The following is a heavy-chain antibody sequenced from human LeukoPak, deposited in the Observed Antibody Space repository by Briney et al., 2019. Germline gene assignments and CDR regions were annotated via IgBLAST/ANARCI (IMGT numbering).Heavy chain of an antibody. Sequence: GGSLRLSCTASGIVFSRTAMNWARQSPGRGLEWLSAISGGGERTFYADSVKGRFTISGDNSKNSLYLQMNSLKAEDTAVYYCARRAPFDPWGQGTLVTVSS. CDR1: GIVFSRTA. CDR2: ISGGGERT. V-gene: IGHV3-23*01. J-gene: IGHJ5*02. CDR3: ARRAPFDP.